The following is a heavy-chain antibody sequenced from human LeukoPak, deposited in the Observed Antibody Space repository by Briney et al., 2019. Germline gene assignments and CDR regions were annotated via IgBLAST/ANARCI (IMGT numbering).Heavy chain of an antibody. CDR1: GLTFDDYA. J-gene: IGHJ5*02. D-gene: IGHD6-6*01. CDR3: AKDVELSIASGLWFDP. Sequence: AGGSLRLSCAASGLTFDDYAMHWVRKAPGKGLEWVSGISWNSGSIGYADSVKGRFIISRDNAKNSLYLQMNSLRAEDTALYYCAKDVELSIASGLWFDPWGQGTLVTVSS. V-gene: IGHV3-9*01. CDR2: ISWNSGSI.